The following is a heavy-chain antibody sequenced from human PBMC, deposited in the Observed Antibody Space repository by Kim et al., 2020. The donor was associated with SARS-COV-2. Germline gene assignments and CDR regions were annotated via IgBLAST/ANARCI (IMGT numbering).Heavy chain of an antibody. CDR3: ARANTYRLIVVNL. Sequence: ASVKVSCKASGYTFTNYYIHWVRQASGQRLEWMGQIIPNSGDTYYTPKFQGRVSMTRDTSINTAYLQLASLTSADAAVYFCARANTYRLIVVNLCGQDSL. CDR1: GYTFTNYY. D-gene: IGHD2-15*01. CDR2: IIPNSGDT. J-gene: IGHJ1*01. V-gene: IGHV1-2*06.